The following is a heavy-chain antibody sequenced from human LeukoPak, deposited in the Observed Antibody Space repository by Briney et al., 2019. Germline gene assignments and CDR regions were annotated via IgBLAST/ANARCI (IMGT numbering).Heavy chain of an antibody. V-gene: IGHV4-4*07. Sequence: PSETLSLTCTVSGGSISSYYWSWIRQPAGKGLEWIGRMYTSGSTNYNPSLKSRVTMSVDTSKNQFSLKLRSVTAADTAVYYCARTPEYYYDSRGYYRNDAFDIWGQGTMVIVSS. CDR1: GGSISSYY. D-gene: IGHD3-22*01. J-gene: IGHJ3*02. CDR3: ARTPEYYYDSRGYYRNDAFDI. CDR2: MYTSGST.